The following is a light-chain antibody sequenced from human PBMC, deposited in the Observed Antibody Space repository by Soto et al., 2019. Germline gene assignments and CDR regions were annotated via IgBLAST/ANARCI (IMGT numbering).Light chain of an antibody. V-gene: IGLV2-14*03. CDR3: SSYTSSRDVV. CDR2: DVS. Sequence: QSALTQPASVSGSPGQSITISCTGTGSDVGGYNYVSWYQQHPGKAPKLIIYDVSNRPSGVSNRFSGSKSGNMASLTISGLQAEDEADYYCSSYTSSRDVVFGGGTKVTVL. CDR1: GSDVGGYNY. J-gene: IGLJ2*01.